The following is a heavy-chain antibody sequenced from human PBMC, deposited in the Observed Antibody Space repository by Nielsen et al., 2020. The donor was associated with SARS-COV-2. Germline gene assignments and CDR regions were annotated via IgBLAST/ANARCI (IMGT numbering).Heavy chain of an antibody. CDR1: GFTFSSYD. CDR3: ASDPGFGESPTPGYYYYGMDV. CDR2: IGTAGDT. Sequence: GESLKISCAASGFTFSSYDMHWVRQATGKGLEWVSAIGTAGDTYYPGSVKGRFTISRENAKNSLYLQMNSLRAEDTAVYYCASDPGFGESPTPGYYYYGMDVWGQGTTVTVSS. D-gene: IGHD3-10*01. J-gene: IGHJ6*02. V-gene: IGHV3-13*04.